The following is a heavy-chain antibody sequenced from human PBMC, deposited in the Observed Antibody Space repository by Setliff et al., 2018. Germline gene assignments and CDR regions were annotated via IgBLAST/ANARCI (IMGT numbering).Heavy chain of an antibody. CDR2: IKRKTDGETT. D-gene: IGHD3-10*01. Sequence: LRLSCAASGFTFSNAWMSWVRQAPGKGLEWVGLIKRKTDGETTDYAAPVKGRFIISRDDSKRTLYLQMNSLKNEDTALYYCMSTPSGTYSTYYYYYNMDVWGKGTQVTVSS. J-gene: IGHJ6*03. CDR1: GFTFSNAW. V-gene: IGHV3-15*01. CDR3: MSTPSGTYSTYYYYYNMDV.